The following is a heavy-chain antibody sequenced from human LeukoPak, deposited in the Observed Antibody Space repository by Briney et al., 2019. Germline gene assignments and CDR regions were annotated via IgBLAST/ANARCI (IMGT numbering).Heavy chain of an antibody. CDR1: GVTFSSYS. Sequence: GGFPRLSCAASGVTFSSYSMNWVRQAPEKRLEWVSSISSSSSYIYYADSVKGRFTISRDNAKNSLYLQMNSLRAEDTAVYYCANEQWPFLGGQGTLVTVSS. V-gene: IGHV3-21*01. CDR3: ANEQWPFL. D-gene: IGHD6-19*01. CDR2: ISSSSSYI. J-gene: IGHJ4*02.